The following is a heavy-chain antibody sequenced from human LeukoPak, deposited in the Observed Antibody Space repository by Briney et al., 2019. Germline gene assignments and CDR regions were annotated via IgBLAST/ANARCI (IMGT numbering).Heavy chain of an antibody. V-gene: IGHV4-34*01. CDR1: GGSFSGYY. Sequence: SETLSLTCAVYGGSFSGYYWSWIRQPPGKGLEWIGEINQSGSTNYNPSLKRRVTISVDTSKNQFSLKLSSVTAADTAVYYCARGIWYCSSTSCYSGSYYYYGMDVWGKGTRVTVSS. J-gene: IGHJ6*04. CDR2: INQSGST. D-gene: IGHD2-2*01. CDR3: ARGIWYCSSTSCYSGSYYYYGMDV.